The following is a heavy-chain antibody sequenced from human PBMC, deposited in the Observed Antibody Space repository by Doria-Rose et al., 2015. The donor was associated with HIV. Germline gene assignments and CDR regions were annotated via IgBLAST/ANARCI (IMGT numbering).Heavy chain of an antibody. V-gene: IGHV2-26*01. CDR1: GVSLSSPGMG. CDR3: ARIKSSRWYHKYYFDF. J-gene: IGHJ4*02. D-gene: IGHD6-13*01. CDR2: IFSDDER. Sequence: QVTLKESGPVLVKPTETLTLTCTVSGVSLSSPGMGVSWIRQPPGKALECRANIFSDDERSYKTSLMSRLTISRGTSKSQVVLTMTDMDPVDTATYYCARIKSSRWYHKYYFDFWGQGTLVIVSA.